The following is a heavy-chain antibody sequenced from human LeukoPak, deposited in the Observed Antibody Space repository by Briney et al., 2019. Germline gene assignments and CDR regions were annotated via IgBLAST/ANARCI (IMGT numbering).Heavy chain of an antibody. CDR3: VRGTVYMDV. CDR1: GFTFSRYW. V-gene: IGHV3-74*01. J-gene: IGHJ6*03. D-gene: IGHD4-17*01. Sequence: GGSLRLSCAASGFTFSRYWMHWVRQAPGKGLVWVSRINTDGSSTNYADSVQGRFTISRDNAKKTLYLQMHSLRAEDTAVYYCVRGTVYMDVWGKGTTVTVSS. CDR2: INTDGSST.